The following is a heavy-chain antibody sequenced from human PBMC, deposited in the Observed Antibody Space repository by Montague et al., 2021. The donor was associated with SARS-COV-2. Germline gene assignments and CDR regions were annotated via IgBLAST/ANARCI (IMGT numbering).Heavy chain of an antibody. CDR2: MYYSGST. J-gene: IGHJ6*02. CDR1: GDSISTSNYY. D-gene: IGHD2-15*01. V-gene: IGHV4-39*07. CDR3: ARDDIVLQGGTKGMDV. Sequence: SETLSLTCTVSGDSISTSNYYWGWIRQPPGKGLEWIGNMYYSGSTYYHPSLKSRVTIAIDTSKNQFSLKLSSVTAAATAVYYCARDDIVLQGGTKGMDVWGQGTTVTVSS.